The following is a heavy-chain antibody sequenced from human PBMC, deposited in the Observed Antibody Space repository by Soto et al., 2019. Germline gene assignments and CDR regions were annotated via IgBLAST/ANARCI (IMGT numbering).Heavy chain of an antibody. D-gene: IGHD6-19*01. V-gene: IGHV1-69*01. CDR2: IIPLFGTG. CDR1: GGTFSNYA. CDR3: ARTSHFGEAVAGTPLDY. J-gene: IGHJ4*02. Sequence: QVQLVQSGAEVKKPGSSVKVSCKASGGTFSNYAITWVRQAPGQGLEWMGGIIPLFGTGKYAQKFQGRVTITADESTSTAYMEVSSLRSEDTAVYFCARTSHFGEAVAGTPLDYWGQGTLVTVSS.